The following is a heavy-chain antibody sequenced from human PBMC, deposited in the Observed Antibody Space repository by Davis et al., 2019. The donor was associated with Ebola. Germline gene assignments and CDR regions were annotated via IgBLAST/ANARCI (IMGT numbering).Heavy chain of an antibody. Sequence: PSETLSLTCSFSDGSISSHYWNWIRQPPGKGLEWVGIIYDSGRTNYNPSLKSRVTISADTSKNQFSLNLRSVTAADTAVYYCVRFGLGAYWGQGTLVTVSS. D-gene: IGHD3-16*01. CDR3: VRFGLGAY. J-gene: IGHJ4*02. CDR1: DGSISSHY. V-gene: IGHV4-59*11. CDR2: IYDSGRT.